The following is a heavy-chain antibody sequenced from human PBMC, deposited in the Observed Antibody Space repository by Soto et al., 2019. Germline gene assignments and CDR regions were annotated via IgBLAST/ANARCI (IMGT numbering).Heavy chain of an antibody. CDR2: ISHDGSNK. Sequence: QVQLVESGGGVVQPGRSLRLSCAASGFTFSSFGMHWVRQAPGKGLEWVAVISHDGSNKYYADSVKGRFTISRDNSKNTLYLQMNSLRAEDTAGYYCAKDSGTYIVYWGQGTLVTVSS. D-gene: IGHD1-26*01. J-gene: IGHJ4*02. CDR1: GFTFSSFG. CDR3: AKDSGTYIVY. V-gene: IGHV3-30*18.